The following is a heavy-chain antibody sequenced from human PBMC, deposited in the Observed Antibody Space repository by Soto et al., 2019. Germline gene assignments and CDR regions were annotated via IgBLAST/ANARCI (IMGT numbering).Heavy chain of an antibody. Sequence: PLVTLCVTYTVADGSISGYYGSWIRKPAGKGLEWIGRIYTSGSTNYNPSLKSRVTISIDTSKSQFSLSLTSLTTADTAVYFCARGGNRYSNIASGVGGYDYWGQGTLVTVSS. CDR1: DGSISGYY. J-gene: IGHJ4*02. CDR3: ARGGNRYSNIASGVGGYDY. V-gene: IGHV4-4*07. CDR2: IYTSGST. D-gene: IGHD4-4*01.